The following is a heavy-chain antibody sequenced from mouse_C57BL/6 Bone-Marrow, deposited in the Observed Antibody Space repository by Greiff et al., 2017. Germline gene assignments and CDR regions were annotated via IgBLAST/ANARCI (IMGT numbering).Heavy chain of an antibody. J-gene: IGHJ2*01. V-gene: IGHV1-63*01. CDR2: IYPGGGYT. Sequence: VQLVESGAELVRPGTSVKMSCKASGYTFTNYWIGWAKQRPGHGLEWIGDIYPGGGYTNYNEKFKGKATLTPDKSSSTAYMQFSSLTSEDSAIYYCARLTGTFFDYWGQGTTLTVSS. CDR1: GYTFTNYW. CDR3: ARLTGTFFDY. D-gene: IGHD4-1*01.